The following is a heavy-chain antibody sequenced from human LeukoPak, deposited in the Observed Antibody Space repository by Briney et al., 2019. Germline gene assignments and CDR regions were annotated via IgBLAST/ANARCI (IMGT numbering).Heavy chain of an antibody. J-gene: IGHJ4*02. CDR1: GYTFTSYY. V-gene: IGHV1-69*13. D-gene: IGHD6-19*01. CDR2: IIPIFGTA. Sequence: SVKVSCKASGYTFTSYYMHWVRQAPGQGLEWMGGIIPIFGTANYAHKFQGRVTITADESTSTAYMELSSLRSEDTAVYYCARSYSSGWYNYWGQGTLVTVSS. CDR3: ARSYSSGWYNY.